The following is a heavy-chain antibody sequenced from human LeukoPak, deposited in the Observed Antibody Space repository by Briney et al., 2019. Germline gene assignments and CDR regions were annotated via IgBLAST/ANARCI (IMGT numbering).Heavy chain of an antibody. CDR1: GYTFINYG. D-gene: IGHD4-17*01. CDR2: ISGYNGKT. J-gene: IGHJ4*02. V-gene: IGHV1-18*01. Sequence: ASVKVSCKASGYTFINYGLSWMRQAPGQGLEWMGRISGYNGKTKYAQRLQGRVTMTTDTSTSTACMELRSLRSDDTAVYYCARDIDPNYGDSYLDYWGQGTLVTVSS. CDR3: ARDIDPNYGDSYLDY.